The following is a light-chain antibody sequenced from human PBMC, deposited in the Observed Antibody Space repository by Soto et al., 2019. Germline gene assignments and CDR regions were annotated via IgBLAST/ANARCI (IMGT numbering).Light chain of an antibody. J-gene: IGLJ2*01. Sequence: QSALTQPRSVSGSPGQSVAISCAGTSSDVGRYNYVSWYQQYPGKAPKLIIYDVTKRPSGVPDRFSGSKSGNTASLTISGLHAEDEADYYCCSFAGLFGGGTKVTVL. CDR2: DVT. V-gene: IGLV2-11*01. CDR3: CSFAGL. CDR1: SSDVGRYNY.